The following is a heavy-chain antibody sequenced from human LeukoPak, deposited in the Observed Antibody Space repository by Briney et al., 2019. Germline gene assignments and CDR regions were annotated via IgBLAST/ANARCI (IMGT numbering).Heavy chain of an antibody. D-gene: IGHD2-21*01. CDR3: ARGTVGRTYCGGDCYSPIDY. CDR2: IYTSGST. Sequence: PSETLSLTCTVSGGSISSGSYYWRWIRQPAGKGLEWIGRIYTSGSTNYNPSLKSRVTISVDTSKNQFSLKLSSVTAADTAVYYCARGTVGRTYCGGDCYSPIDYWGQGTLVTVSS. CDR1: GGSISSGSYY. J-gene: IGHJ4*02. V-gene: IGHV4-61*02.